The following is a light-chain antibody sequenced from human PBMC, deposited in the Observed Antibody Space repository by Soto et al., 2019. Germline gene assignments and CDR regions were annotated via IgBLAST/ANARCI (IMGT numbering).Light chain of an antibody. CDR3: QQYDTLPT. V-gene: IGKV1-33*01. Sequence: TQMTQAQWSISESXGDGVTSACRASQTISRNLNWYQEKAGKAPKLLIYDASNLETGVPSRFSGSGSGTDFTFTISSLQPEDIATYYCQQYDTLPTFGQGTRLEI. CDR2: DAS. CDR1: QTISRN. J-gene: IGKJ5*01.